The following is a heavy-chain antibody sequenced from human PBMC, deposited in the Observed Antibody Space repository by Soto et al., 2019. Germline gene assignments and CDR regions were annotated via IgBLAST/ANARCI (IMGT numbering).Heavy chain of an antibody. CDR3: ARAGVATIYPGNNWFDP. CDR1: GFSLSTSKMC. J-gene: IGHJ5*02. V-gene: IGHV4-30-4*08. Sequence: SGPTLVNPTQTLTLTCTFSGFSLSTSKMCVSWIRQPPGKGLEWIGYIYYSGSTYYNPSLKSRVTISVDTSKNQFSLNLSSVTAADTAMYYCARAGVATIYPGNNWFDPWGQGTLVTVSS. CDR2: IYYSGST. D-gene: IGHD5-12*01.